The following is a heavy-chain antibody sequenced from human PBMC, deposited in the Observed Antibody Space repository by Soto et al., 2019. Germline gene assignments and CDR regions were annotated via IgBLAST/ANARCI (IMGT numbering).Heavy chain of an antibody. V-gene: IGHV3-23*01. Sequence: EVQLLESGGGLAQPGGSLRLSCTASGFTFSSHAMSWVRQAPGKGLEWVSALSDSGGDTSYADSVRGRFTISVDTSTKTPDLQVHSLGGEDAAVYYCAFGSGCYYGALSHWGQGTLVTVSS. J-gene: IGHJ1*01. D-gene: IGHD1-26*01. CDR3: AFGSGCYYGALSH. CDR1: GFTFSSHA. CDR2: LSDSGGDT.